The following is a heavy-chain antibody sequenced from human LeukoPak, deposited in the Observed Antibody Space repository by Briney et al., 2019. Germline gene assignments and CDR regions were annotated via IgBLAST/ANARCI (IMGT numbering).Heavy chain of an antibody. CDR3: ARGPIGNFDY. CDR1: GGSISSYY. CDR2: IYYSGST. V-gene: IGHV4-59*08. Sequence: PSETLSLTCTVSGGSISSYYWSRIRQPPGKGLEWIGYIYYSGSTNYNPSLKTRVTISVDTSKNQFSLKLSSVTAADTAVYYCARGPIGNFDYWGQGTLVTVSS. J-gene: IGHJ4*02.